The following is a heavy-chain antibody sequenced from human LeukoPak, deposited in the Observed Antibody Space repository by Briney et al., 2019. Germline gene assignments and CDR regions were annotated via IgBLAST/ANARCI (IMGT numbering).Heavy chain of an antibody. Sequence: SSVKVSCKASGGTFSSYAISWVRQAPGQGLEWMGRINPNSGGTNYAQKFQGRVTMTRDTSISTAYMELSRLRSDDTAVYYCARDLYDLAAFDIWGQGTMVTVSS. J-gene: IGHJ3*02. CDR1: GGTFSSYA. V-gene: IGHV1-2*06. CDR2: INPNSGGT. CDR3: ARDLYDLAAFDI. D-gene: IGHD2/OR15-2a*01.